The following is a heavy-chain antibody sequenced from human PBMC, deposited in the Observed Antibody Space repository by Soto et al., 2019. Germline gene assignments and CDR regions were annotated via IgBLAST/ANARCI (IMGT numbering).Heavy chain of an antibody. CDR3: ARESSSSLSMDV. D-gene: IGHD6-19*01. V-gene: IGHV3-21*01. Sequence: EVQLVESGGGPVKPGGSLRLSCAASGFTFSSYSMNWVRQAPGKGLEWVSSISSSSSYIYYADSVKGRFTISRDNAKNSLYLQMNSLRAEDTAVYYCARESSSSLSMDVWGQGTTVTVSS. CDR2: ISSSSSYI. CDR1: GFTFSSYS. J-gene: IGHJ6*02.